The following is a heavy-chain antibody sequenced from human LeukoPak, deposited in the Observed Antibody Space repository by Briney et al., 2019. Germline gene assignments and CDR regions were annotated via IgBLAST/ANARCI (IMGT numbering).Heavy chain of an antibody. CDR1: GYTFTRYG. CDR3: GRGDYSGYDAWGY. Sequence: GASVKVSFKASGYTFTRYGISWVRQAPGQGLEGMGWINVYNGNKKYAQKLQGRATIPTDTSTSTASMELRSMRSDDTAVYYCGRGDYSGYDAWGYWGQGTLVTVSS. J-gene: IGHJ4*02. V-gene: IGHV1-18*01. CDR2: INVYNGNK. D-gene: IGHD5-12*01.